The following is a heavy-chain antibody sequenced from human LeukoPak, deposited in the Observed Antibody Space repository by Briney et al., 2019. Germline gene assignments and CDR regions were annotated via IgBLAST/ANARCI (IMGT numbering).Heavy chain of an antibody. CDR1: GGSISCSSCY. CDR2: IYYSGNT. J-gene: IGHJ4*02. Sequence: SETLSLTCTFSGGSISCSSCYWVWIRQPPGRGLEWVASIYYSGNTYYNPSLKSRVTISVDTSKDQFSLKLSSVTAADTAVYYCATLTAAGTVDYWGQGTLVTVSS. V-gene: IGHV4-39*01. CDR3: ATLTAAGTVDY. D-gene: IGHD6-13*01.